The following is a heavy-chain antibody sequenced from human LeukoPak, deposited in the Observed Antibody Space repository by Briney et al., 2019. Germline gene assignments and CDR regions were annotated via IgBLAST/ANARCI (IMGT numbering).Heavy chain of an antibody. CDR3: ARRDCVGDCYSNWFDP. J-gene: IGHJ5*02. Sequence: ASVKVSFKASGGTFSSYAISWVRQAPGQGLEWMGIINPRGGSTGYAQKFQGRITMTTDMSTRTVYMELSSLESEDTDVYYCARRDCVGDCYSNWFDPWGQGTLVTVSS. CDR1: GGTFSSYA. V-gene: IGHV1-46*01. D-gene: IGHD2-21*02. CDR2: INPRGGST.